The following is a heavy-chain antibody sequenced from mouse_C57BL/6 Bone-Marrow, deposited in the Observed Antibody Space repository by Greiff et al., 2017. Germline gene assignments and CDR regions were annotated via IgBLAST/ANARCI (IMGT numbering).Heavy chain of an antibody. CDR2: IYPSDGST. V-gene: IGHV1-85*01. J-gene: IGHJ1*03. CDR3: ARLEFDGSSGDWYIDV. Sequence: QVQLQQSGPELVKPGASVKLSCKASGYTFTSYDINWVKQRPGQGLEWIGWIYPSDGSTKYNEKFKGKATLTVDPSSSTAYMELLSLTSEDSAFYCCARLEFDGSSGDWYIDVWGTGTTVTVSS. D-gene: IGHD1-1*01. CDR1: GYTFTSYD.